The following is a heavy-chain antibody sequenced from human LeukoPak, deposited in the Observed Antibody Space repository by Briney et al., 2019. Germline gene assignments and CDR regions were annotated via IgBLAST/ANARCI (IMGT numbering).Heavy chain of an antibody. V-gene: IGHV1-69*06. D-gene: IGHD3-3*01. J-gene: IGHJ6*03. CDR3: ARTPIFGVVTNPYYMDV. CDR1: GGTFSSYA. CDR2: IIPIFGTA. Sequence: SVKVSCKASGGTFSSYAISWVRQAPGQGLEWMGGIIPIFGTANYAQKFQGRVTITADKSTSTAYMELSSLRSEDTAVYYCARTPIFGVVTNPYYMDVWGKGTTVTVSS.